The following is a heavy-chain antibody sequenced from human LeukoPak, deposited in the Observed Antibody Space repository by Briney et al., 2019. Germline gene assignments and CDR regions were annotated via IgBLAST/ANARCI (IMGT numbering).Heavy chain of an antibody. D-gene: IGHD3-10*01. J-gene: IGHJ3*02. CDR1: GGSISSGGYY. CDR3: ARQILWFGFGDAFDI. CDR2: IYYSGST. V-gene: IGHV4-61*08. Sequence: PSQTLSLTCTVSGGSISSGGYYWSWIRQPPGKGLEWIGYIYYSGSTNYNPSLKSRVTISVDTSKNQFSLKLSSVTAADTAVYYCARQILWFGFGDAFDIWGQGTMVTVSS.